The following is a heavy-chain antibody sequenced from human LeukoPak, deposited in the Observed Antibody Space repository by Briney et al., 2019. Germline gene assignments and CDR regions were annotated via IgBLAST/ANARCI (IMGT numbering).Heavy chain of an antibody. D-gene: IGHD5-12*01. CDR1: GGSFSGYY. V-gene: IGHV4-34*01. CDR2: INHSGST. J-gene: IGHJ6*03. CDR3: ARGGWLRLYYYMDA. Sequence: SETLSLTCAVYGGSFSGYYWSWIRQPPGKGLEWIGEINHSGSTNYNPSLKSRVTISVDTSKNQFSLKLSSVTAADTAVYYCARGGWLRLYYYMDAWGKGTTVTVSS.